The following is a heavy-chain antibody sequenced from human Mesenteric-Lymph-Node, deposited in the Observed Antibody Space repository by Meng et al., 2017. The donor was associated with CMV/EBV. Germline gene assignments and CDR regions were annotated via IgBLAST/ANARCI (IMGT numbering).Heavy chain of an antibody. J-gene: IGHJ4*02. CDR1: GGTFSSYA. D-gene: IGHD3-22*01. Sequence: SVKVSCKASGGTFSSYAISWVRQAPGQGLEWMGGIIPIFGTANYAQKFQGRVTITTDESTSTAYMELSSLRSEDTAVYYCAREARSPNYYDSSGYPGGYFDYWGQGTLVTVSS. CDR3: AREARSPNYYDSSGYPGGYFDY. CDR2: IIPIFGTA. V-gene: IGHV1-69*05.